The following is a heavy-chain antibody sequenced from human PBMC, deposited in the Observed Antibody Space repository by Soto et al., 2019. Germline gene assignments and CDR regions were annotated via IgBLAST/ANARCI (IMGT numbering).Heavy chain of an antibody. J-gene: IGHJ6*03. D-gene: IGHD1-1*01. Sequence: PSETLSLTCIVSNGSISSRSSYWGWIRQTPGKGLEWIGSIYYIGSTNYNPSLKSRVTISVDTSKNQFSLKLSSVTAADTAVYYCARRQLERRGLNYYYYMDVWGKGTTVTVSS. CDR3: ARRQLERRGLNYYYYMDV. CDR2: IYYIGST. CDR1: NGSISSRSSY. V-gene: IGHV4-39*07.